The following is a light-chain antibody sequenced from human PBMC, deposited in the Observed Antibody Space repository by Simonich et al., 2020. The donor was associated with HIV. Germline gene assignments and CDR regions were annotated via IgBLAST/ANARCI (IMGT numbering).Light chain of an antibody. Sequence: QSALTQPASVSGSPGQSITISCTGTSSDVGGYNFVSLYQHHPGKAPKLMIYDVSRRPPGGSNRFSGSKSDNTASLTISGLQAEDEADYYCSSYTSTNSWVFGGGTKVTVL. V-gene: IGLV2-14*03. J-gene: IGLJ3*02. CDR2: DVS. CDR3: SSYTSTNSWV. CDR1: SSDVGGYNF.